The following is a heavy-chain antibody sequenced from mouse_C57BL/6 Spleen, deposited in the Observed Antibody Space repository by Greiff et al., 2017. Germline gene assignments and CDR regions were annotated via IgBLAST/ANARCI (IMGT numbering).Heavy chain of an antibody. CDR2: INPRYGNT. CDR3: ARNSYDYDGYAMDY. J-gene: IGHJ4*01. D-gene: IGHD2-4*01. Sequence: VQLQQSGPELVKPGASVKISCKASGYSFTDYNMNWVKQSNGKSLEWIGGINPRYGNTSYNQKFKGKATLTGDQSSSPAYMQLNSLTSVDSAVYYCARNSYDYDGYAMDYWGQGTSVTVSS. CDR1: GYSFTDYN. V-gene: IGHV1-39*01.